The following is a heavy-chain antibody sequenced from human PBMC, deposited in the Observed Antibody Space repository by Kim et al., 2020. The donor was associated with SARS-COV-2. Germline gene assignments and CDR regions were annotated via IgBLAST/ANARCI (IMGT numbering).Heavy chain of an antibody. V-gene: IGHV3-48*02. CDR2: STI. D-gene: IGHD1-26*01. J-gene: IGHJ4*02. Sequence: STIYYADSVKGRFTISRDNAKNSLYLQMNSLRDEDTAVYYCARGSGSYNYWGQGTLVTVSS. CDR3: ARGSGSYNY.